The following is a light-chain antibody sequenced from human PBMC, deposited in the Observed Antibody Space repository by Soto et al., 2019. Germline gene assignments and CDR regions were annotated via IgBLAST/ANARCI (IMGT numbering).Light chain of an antibody. Sequence: DIVMTQSPDSLAVSLGKRATINCKSSQSVLYSSNNKNYLAWYQQRPGQPPKLLIYWASTRESGVPDRFSGSGSGTDFTLTITSLQAEDVAVYYCQQYESTPPTFGQGTKLEIK. CDR3: QQYESTPPT. J-gene: IGKJ2*01. V-gene: IGKV4-1*01. CDR1: QSVLYSSNNKNY. CDR2: WAS.